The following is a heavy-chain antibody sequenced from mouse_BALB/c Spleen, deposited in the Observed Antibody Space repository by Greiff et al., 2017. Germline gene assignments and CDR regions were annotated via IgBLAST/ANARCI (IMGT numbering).Heavy chain of an antibody. V-gene: IGHV5-6-5*01. D-gene: IGHD1-1*01. CDR3: ARGTTGYAMDY. CDR1: GFTFSSYA. Sequence: DVLLVESGGGLVKPGGSLKLSCAASGFTFSSYAMSWVRQTPEKRLEWVASISSGGSTYYPDSVKGRITISRDNARNILYLHMSSLRSGDTAIYYCARGTTGYAMDYWGQGTSVTVSS. CDR2: ISSGGST. J-gene: IGHJ4*01.